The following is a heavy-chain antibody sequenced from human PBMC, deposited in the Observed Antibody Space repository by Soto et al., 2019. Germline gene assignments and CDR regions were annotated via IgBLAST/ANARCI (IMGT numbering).Heavy chain of an antibody. CDR2: IIPILGIA. CDR3: AREMDSNRLYYYYYYMDV. V-gene: IGHV1-69*04. CDR1: GGTFSRYT. J-gene: IGHJ6*03. Sequence: GASVKVSCKASGGTFSRYTISWVRQAPGRGLEWMGRIIPILGIANYAQKFQGRVTITADKSTSTAYMEPSSLRSEDTAVYYCAREMDSNRLYYYYYYMDVWGKGTSVTVSS. D-gene: IGHD4-4*01.